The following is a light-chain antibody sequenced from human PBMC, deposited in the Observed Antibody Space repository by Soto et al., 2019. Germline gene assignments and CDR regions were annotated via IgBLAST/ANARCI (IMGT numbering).Light chain of an antibody. J-gene: IGLJ2*01. V-gene: IGLV1-40*01. CDR3: QSYDSSVSGPVV. CDR1: SSDIGAGYD. Sequence: QSVLTQPPSVSGAPGQRVTISCTESSSDIGAGYDVHWYQQLPGTAPKLLIYGNSNRPSGVPDRFSGSKSGTSASLAITGLRAEDEGDYYCQSYDSSVSGPVVFGGGTKLTVL. CDR2: GNS.